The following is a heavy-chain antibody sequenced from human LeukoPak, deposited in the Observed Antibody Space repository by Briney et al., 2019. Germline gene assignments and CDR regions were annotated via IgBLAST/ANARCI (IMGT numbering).Heavy chain of an antibody. V-gene: IGHV4-38-2*02. CDR3: AREEDIAVDNFDY. J-gene: IGHJ4*02. Sequence: SETLSLTCAVSGYSISSGYYWGWIRQPPGKGLEWIGSIYHSGSTYYNPSLKSRVTISVDTSKNQFSLKLSSVTAADTAVYYCAREEDIAVDNFDYWSQGTLVTVSS. CDR2: IYHSGST. D-gene: IGHD6-19*01. CDR1: GYSISSGYY.